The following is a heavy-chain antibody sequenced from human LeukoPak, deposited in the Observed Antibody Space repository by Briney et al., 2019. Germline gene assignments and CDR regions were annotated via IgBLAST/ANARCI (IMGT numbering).Heavy chain of an antibody. CDR1: GGSISSSSYY. J-gene: IGHJ4*02. Sequence: SETLSLTCTVSGGSISSSSYYWGWIRQPPGKGLEWIGSIYYSGSTHYNPSLKSRVTISVDTSKNQFSLKLSSVTAADTAVYYCARQPYYDILTGYEPFDYWGQGTLVTVSS. CDR3: ARQPYYDILTGYEPFDY. D-gene: IGHD3-9*01. V-gene: IGHV4-39*01. CDR2: IYYSGST.